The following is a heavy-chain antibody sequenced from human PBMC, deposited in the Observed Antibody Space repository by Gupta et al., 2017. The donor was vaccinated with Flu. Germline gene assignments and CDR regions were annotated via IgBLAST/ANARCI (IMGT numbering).Heavy chain of an antibody. V-gene: IGHV1-2*06. CDR2: NNPNSGGT. Sequence: YIHWVRQAPGQGREWMGRNNPNSGGTKYAQKFQGRVTMTSDTSINTAYMELSSLRSDDTAVYYCARVQYCSTTSCYEPFDSWGQGTQVTVSS. CDR1: Y. J-gene: IGHJ4*02. CDR3: ARVQYCSTTSCYEPFDS. D-gene: IGHD2-2*01.